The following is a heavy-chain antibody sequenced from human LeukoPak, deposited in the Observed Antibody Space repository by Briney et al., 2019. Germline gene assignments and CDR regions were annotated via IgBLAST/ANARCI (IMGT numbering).Heavy chain of an antibody. Sequence: PSETLSLTCAVYGGSFSGYYWSWIRQPPGKGVEWNGEINHSGSTNYNPSLKSRVTISVDTSKNQFSLKLSSVTAADTAVYYCARGASSSWYLTDYWGQGTLVTVSS. CDR3: ARGASSSWYLTDY. J-gene: IGHJ4*02. CDR2: INHSGST. V-gene: IGHV4-34*01. D-gene: IGHD6-13*01. CDR1: GGSFSGYY.